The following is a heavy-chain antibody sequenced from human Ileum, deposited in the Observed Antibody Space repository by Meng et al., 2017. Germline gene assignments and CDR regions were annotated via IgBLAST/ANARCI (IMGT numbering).Heavy chain of an antibody. V-gene: IGHV4-34*01. D-gene: IGHD3-16*01. J-gene: IGHJ4*02. CDR1: CGSFSGYY. CDR2: INHSGST. Sequence: QVLRPRSGAVLFKLSETLSRPGAVDCGSFSGYYWSWIRQPPGKGLEWIGEINHSGSTNYNPSLKSRVTISVDTSKNQFSLKLSSVTAADTAVYYCARGGGRYGPDFDYWGQGTLVTVSS. CDR3: ARGGGRYGPDFDY.